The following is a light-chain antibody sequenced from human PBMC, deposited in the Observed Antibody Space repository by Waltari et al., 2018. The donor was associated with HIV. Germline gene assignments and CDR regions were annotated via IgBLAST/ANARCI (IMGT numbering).Light chain of an antibody. Sequence: QSALTQPASVYAFPGQAITISCTGNTTDLSSYYFASWSRQDPGKSPQLVIYSVNTRPSDISSRFSGVKSGNTASLRISGLQFEDEAEYFCSSYISPNNLLFGGGTKLTV. V-gene: IGLV2-14*01. J-gene: IGLJ3*02. CDR3: SSYISPNNLL. CDR1: TTDLSSYYF. CDR2: SVN.